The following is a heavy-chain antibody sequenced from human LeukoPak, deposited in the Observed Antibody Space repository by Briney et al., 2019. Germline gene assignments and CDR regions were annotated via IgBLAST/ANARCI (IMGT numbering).Heavy chain of an antibody. V-gene: IGHV3-30*18. CDR3: ANWNYGYYFDY. CDR2: ISYDGSNK. Sequence: PGGSLRLFCAASGLTFSSYGMHWVRQAPGKGLEGVAVISYDGSNKYYADSVKGRFTISRDNSKNTLYLQMNSLRAEDTAVYYCANWNYGYYFDYWGQGTLVTVSS. CDR1: GLTFSSYG. D-gene: IGHD1-7*01. J-gene: IGHJ4*02.